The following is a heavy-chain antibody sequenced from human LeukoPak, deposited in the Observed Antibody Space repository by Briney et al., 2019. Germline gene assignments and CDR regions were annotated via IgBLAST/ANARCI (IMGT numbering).Heavy chain of an antibody. CDR2: IYTSGST. Sequence: SETLSLTCTVSGGSISSYYWSWIRQPAGKGLEWIGRIYTSGSTNYNPSLKSRVTMSVYTSRNQFSLRLRSVTAADTAIYYCARDPRIVGTTPPYWYFDLWGRGTLVTVSS. CDR3: ARDPRIVGTTPPYWYFDL. V-gene: IGHV4-4*07. CDR1: GGSISSYY. D-gene: IGHD1-26*01. J-gene: IGHJ2*01.